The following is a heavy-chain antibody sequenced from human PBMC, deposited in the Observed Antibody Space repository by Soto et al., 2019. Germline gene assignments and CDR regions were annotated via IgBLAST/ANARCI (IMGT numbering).Heavy chain of an antibody. CDR1: GAAISGFY. CDR3: VRDGTKTLRDWFDP. V-gene: IGHV4-4*07. CDR2: IYATGTT. Sequence: PSETLSLTCTVSGAAISGFYWSWIRKSAGKGLEWIGRIYATGTTDYNPSLKSRVMMSVDTSKKQFSLKLRSVTAADTAVYYCVRDGTKTLRDWFDPWGQGISVTVSS. J-gene: IGHJ5*02. D-gene: IGHD1-1*01.